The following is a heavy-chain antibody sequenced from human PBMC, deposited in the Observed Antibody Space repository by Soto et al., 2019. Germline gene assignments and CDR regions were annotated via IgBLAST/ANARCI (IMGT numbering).Heavy chain of an antibody. V-gene: IGHV3-30-3*01. J-gene: IGHJ5*02. Sequence: GGSLRLSCAASGFTFSSYAMHWVRQAPGKGLEWVAVISYDGSNKYYADSVKGRFTISRDNSKNTLYLQMNSLRAEDTAVYYCARGSSSGGFWFDPWGQGTLVTVSA. CDR2: ISYDGSNK. CDR1: GFTFSSYA. D-gene: IGHD6-6*01. CDR3: ARGSSSGGFWFDP.